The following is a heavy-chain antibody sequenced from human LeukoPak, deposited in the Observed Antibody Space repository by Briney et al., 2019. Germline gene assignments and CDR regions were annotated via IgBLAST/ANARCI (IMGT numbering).Heavy chain of an antibody. CDR1: GYTFTNYY. D-gene: IGHD2-21*02. CDR2: IDPSGGST. J-gene: IGHJ4*02. CDR3: ARDYCGGDCFPDY. Sequence: ASVKVSCKASGYTFTNYYMHWVRQAPGQGLEWMGIIDPSGGSTSNAQRFQGRVTMTRDTSTSTVYMELSSLRSEDTAVYYCARDYCGGDCFPDYWGQGTLVTVSS. V-gene: IGHV1-46*01.